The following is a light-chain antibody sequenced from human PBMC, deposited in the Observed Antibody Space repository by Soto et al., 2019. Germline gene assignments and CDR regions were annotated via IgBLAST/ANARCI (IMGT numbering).Light chain of an antibody. CDR1: SSDFGNYNL. CDR2: EVN. CDR3: CSFTSSNTHV. V-gene: IGLV2-23*02. Sequence: QSALAQPASVSGSPGQSITISCTGTSSDFGNYNLVSWYQQHPGKVPKLILFEVNKRPSGVSGRFSGSKSGNTASLTISGLQAEDEADYYCCSFTSSNTHVFGTGT. J-gene: IGLJ1*01.